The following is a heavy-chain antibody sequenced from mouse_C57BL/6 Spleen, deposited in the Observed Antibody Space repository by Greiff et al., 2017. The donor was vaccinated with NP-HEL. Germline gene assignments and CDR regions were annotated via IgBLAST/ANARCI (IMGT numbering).Heavy chain of an antibody. Sequence: VQLQQSGAELVKPGASVKMSCKASGYTFTSYWITWVKQRPGQGLEWIGDIYPGSGSTNYNEKFKSKATLTVDTSSSTAYMQLSSLTSEDSAVYYCGGGVYYDYVYAMDYWGQGTSVTVSS. D-gene: IGHD2-4*01. V-gene: IGHV1-55*01. CDR1: GYTFTSYW. CDR3: GGGVYYDYVYAMDY. J-gene: IGHJ4*01. CDR2: IYPGSGST.